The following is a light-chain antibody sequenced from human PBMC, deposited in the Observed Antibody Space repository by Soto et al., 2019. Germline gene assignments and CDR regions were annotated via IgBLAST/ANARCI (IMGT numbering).Light chain of an antibody. CDR3: CSHTSTSTLV. CDR1: SSDVGGYNY. V-gene: IGLV2-14*01. CDR2: DVS. Sequence: QSALTQPASVSGSPGQSITISCTGTSSDVGGYNYVSWYQQHPGKAPKLVIYDVSNRPSGVSNRFSGSKSGNTASLTISGLQAEDEADYYCCSHTSTSTLVFGGGTKLTVL. J-gene: IGLJ2*01.